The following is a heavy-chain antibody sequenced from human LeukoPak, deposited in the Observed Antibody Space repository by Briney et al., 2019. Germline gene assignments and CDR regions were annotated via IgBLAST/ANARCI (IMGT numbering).Heavy chain of an antibody. CDR3: AKDWSDQILWRTDYGDYGIDY. Sequence: GGSLRLSCAASGFTFSSYEMTWVRQAPGKGLEWVSLISWDGGSTYYADSVKGRFTISRDNSKNSLYLQMNSLRAEDTALYYCAKDWSDQILWRTDYGDYGIDYWGQGTLVTVSS. CDR1: GFTFSSYE. D-gene: IGHD4-17*01. V-gene: IGHV3-43D*03. CDR2: ISWDGGST. J-gene: IGHJ4*02.